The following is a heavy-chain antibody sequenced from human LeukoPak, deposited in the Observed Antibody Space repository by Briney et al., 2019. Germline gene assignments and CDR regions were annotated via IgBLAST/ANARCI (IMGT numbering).Heavy chain of an antibody. CDR3: ARVYHDSSGYYSGGFDY. Sequence: SETLSLTCTVSGGSISSYYWSWIRQPAGKGLEWIGRIYTSGSTNYNPSLKSRVTMSVDTSKNQFSLKLSSVTAADTAVYYCARVYHDSSGYYSGGFDYWGQGTLVIVSS. CDR2: IYTSGST. D-gene: IGHD3-22*01. V-gene: IGHV4-4*07. J-gene: IGHJ4*02. CDR1: GGSISSYY.